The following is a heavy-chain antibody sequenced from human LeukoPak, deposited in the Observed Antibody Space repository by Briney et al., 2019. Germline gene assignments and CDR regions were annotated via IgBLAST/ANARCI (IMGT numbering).Heavy chain of an antibody. D-gene: IGHD2-15*01. J-gene: IGHJ4*02. V-gene: IGHV4-59*01. CDR3: ARGRVAYSAYYFDY. CDR1: GDSITNYF. Sequence: LSETLSLTCTVSGDSITNYFWSWIRQPPGKGLEWIGYIYYTGNTNYKPSLKSRVTMSVDTSTNQFSLRLRSVTAADTAVYYCARGRVAYSAYYFDYWGRGTLVTVSS. CDR2: IYYTGNT.